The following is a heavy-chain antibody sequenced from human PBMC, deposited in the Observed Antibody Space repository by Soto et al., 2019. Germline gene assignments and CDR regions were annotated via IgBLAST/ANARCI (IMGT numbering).Heavy chain of an antibody. CDR1: GFTFSSYS. D-gene: IGHD3-3*01. CDR2: ISSSSSYI. CDR3: ARRLQSYDFWSGYSFDY. V-gene: IGHV3-21*01. Sequence: EVQLVESGGGLVKPGGSLRLSCAASGFTFSSYSMNWVRQAPGKGLEWVSSISSSSSYIYYADSVKGRFTISRDNAKNSLYLQMNSLRAEDTAVYYCARRLQSYDFWSGYSFDYWVQGTLVTVSS. J-gene: IGHJ4*02.